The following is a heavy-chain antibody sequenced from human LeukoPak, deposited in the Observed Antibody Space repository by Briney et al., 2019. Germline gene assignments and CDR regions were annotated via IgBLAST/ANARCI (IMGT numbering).Heavy chain of an antibody. CDR2: IYTSGST. V-gene: IGHV4-4*07. Sequence: SETLSLTCTVSGGSISSYYWSWIRQPAGKGLEWIGRIYTSGSTNYNPSLKSRVTMSVDTSKNQFSLKLSSVTAADTAVYYCSRGSAAAGHFDNWGQGTLVTVSS. CDR1: GGSISSYY. J-gene: IGHJ4*02. CDR3: SRGSAAAGHFDN. D-gene: IGHD6-13*01.